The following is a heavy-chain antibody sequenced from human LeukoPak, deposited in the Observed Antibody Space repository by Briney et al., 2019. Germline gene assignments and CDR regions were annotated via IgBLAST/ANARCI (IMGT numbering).Heavy chain of an antibody. CDR3: ARVWPSREGLDP. CDR2: INGGNGDT. J-gene: IGHJ5*02. D-gene: IGHD5-24*01. Sequence: RASVKVSCKVFGYSFTAYEIHWVRQAPGQRLEWTGWINGGNGDTKYSQKFQGRVTITRDTSATTAYMELSSLRSEDTAVYYCARVWPSREGLDPWGQGTLVTVSS. V-gene: IGHV1-3*01. CDR1: GYSFTAYE.